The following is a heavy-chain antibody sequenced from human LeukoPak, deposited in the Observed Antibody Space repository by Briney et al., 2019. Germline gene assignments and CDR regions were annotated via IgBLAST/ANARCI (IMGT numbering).Heavy chain of an antibody. CDR3: ARDRVCSGGSCYVDYYYYYYMDV. Sequence: ASVKVSCKASGSTFTDYYMHWVRQAPGQGLEWMGWINPNSGGTNFAQKFQGRVTMTRDTSISTAYMELSRLRSDDTAVYYCARDRVCSGGSCYVDYYYYYYMDVWGKGTTVTVSS. CDR1: GSTFTDYY. V-gene: IGHV1-2*02. CDR2: INPNSGGT. J-gene: IGHJ6*03. D-gene: IGHD2-15*01.